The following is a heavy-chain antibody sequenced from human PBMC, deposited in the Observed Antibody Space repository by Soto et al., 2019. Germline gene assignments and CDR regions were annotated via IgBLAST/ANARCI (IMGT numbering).Heavy chain of an antibody. V-gene: IGHV1-3*05. Sequence: QVQLVQSGAEEKKPGASVKVSCKASGYTFTSYAMHWVRQAPGQRLELMGWINAGNGNTKYSQKFQGRVTITRDTSPIPAHTGLSSPRSEGPAVYFCPRSSGFFSWDDYWGQGTLVTVSS. CDR3: PRSSGFFSWDDY. CDR2: INAGNGNT. CDR1: GYTFTSYA. D-gene: IGHD3-22*01. J-gene: IGHJ4*02.